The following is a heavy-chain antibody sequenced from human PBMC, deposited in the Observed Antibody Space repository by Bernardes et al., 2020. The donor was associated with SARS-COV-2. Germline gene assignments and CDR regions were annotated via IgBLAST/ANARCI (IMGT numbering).Heavy chain of an antibody. V-gene: IGHV3-7*03. D-gene: IGHD2-8*01. CDR3: ARGMAS. CDR2: IKPDGSEV. CDR1: GFSFNNFW. J-gene: IGHJ5*02. Sequence: GGSLRLSRATSGFSFNNFWMTWVRQAPGKGLEWVADIKPDGSEVFYVDSVKGRFTISRDNANKSVYLHMKNLRAEDTAMYFCARGMASWGQGTLVTVSS.